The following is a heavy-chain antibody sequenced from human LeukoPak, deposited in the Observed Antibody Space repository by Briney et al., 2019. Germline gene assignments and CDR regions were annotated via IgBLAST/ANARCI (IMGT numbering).Heavy chain of an antibody. CDR2: ISYDGSNK. Sequence: QPGGSLRLSCAASGFTFSSYGMHWVRQAPGKGLEWVAVISYDGSNKYYADSVKGRFTISRDNSKNTLYLQMNSLRAEDTAVYYCAKDQALLGYCSGGSCYDPTFDYWGQGTLVTVSS. D-gene: IGHD2-15*01. J-gene: IGHJ4*02. CDR1: GFTFSSYG. CDR3: AKDQALLGYCSGGSCYDPTFDY. V-gene: IGHV3-30*18.